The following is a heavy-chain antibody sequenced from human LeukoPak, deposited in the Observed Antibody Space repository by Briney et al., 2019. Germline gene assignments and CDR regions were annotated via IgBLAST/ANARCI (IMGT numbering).Heavy chain of an antibody. Sequence: SETLSLTCTVSGGSISGYYWSWIRQPPGKGLEWIGYMYYSGSTKYNPSLKSRVTISVDTSKNQLSLKLSSVTAADTAVYYCARQDYYYYMDVCGKGTTVTVSS. V-gene: IGHV4-59*08. CDR1: GGSISGYY. J-gene: IGHJ6*03. CDR2: MYYSGST. CDR3: ARQDYYYYMDV.